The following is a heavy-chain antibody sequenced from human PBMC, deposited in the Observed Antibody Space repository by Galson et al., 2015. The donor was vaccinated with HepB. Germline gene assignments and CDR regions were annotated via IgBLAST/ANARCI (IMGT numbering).Heavy chain of an antibody. CDR3: ARSLRYSDY. J-gene: IGHJ4*02. CDR1: GYSISNAYY. V-gene: IGHV4-38-2*01. Sequence: SETLSLTCAVSGYSISNAYYWGWIRQPPGKGLEWIGSIFHSGNTYYNPSLKSRVTISVDTSKNQFSLKLSSVTAADTAVYYCARSLRYSDYWGQGNLVTVSS. CDR2: IFHSGNT.